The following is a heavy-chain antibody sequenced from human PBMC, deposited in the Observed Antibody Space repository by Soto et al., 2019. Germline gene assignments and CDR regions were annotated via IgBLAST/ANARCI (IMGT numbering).Heavy chain of an antibody. CDR1: GGSISSGGYY. J-gene: IGHJ4*02. CDR2: IYYSGST. D-gene: IGHD4-17*01. CDR3: ARSPLGYGDYMFFDY. V-gene: IGHV4-31*03. Sequence: QVQLQESGPGLVKPSQTLSLTCTVSGGSISSGGYYWSWIRQHPGKGLEWIGYIYYSGSTYYNPSLKSRVTISVDTSKNQFSLKLSSVTAADTAVYYCARSPLGYGDYMFFDYWGQGTLVTVSS.